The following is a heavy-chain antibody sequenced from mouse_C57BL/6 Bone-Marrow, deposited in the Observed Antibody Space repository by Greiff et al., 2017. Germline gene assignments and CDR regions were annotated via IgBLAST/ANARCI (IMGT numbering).Heavy chain of an antibody. CDR3: ARWGDY. V-gene: IGHV1-58*01. Sequence: VQLQQSGAELVRPGSSVKMSCKTSGYTFTSYGINWVKQRPGQGLEWIGYIYMGNGYTEYNEKLKGKATLTSDTSSSTAYMQLSSLTSEDSAIYFCARWGDYWGQGTSVTVSS. CDR1: GYTFTSYG. J-gene: IGHJ4*01. CDR2: IYMGNGYT.